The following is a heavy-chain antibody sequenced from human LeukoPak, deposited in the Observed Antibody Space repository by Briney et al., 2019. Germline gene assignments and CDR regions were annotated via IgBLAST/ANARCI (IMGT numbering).Heavy chain of an antibody. J-gene: IGHJ5*02. V-gene: IGHV1-69*06. D-gene: IGHD2-15*01. CDR2: IIPIFGTA. CDR3: ARGWGTTPGYCSGGSCYRNWFDP. Sequence: SVKVSCKASGGTFSSYAISWVRQAPGQGLEWMGGIIPIFGTANYAQKFQGRVTITADKSTSTAYMELSSLRSEDTAVYYCARGWGTTPGYCSGGSCYRNWFDPWGQGTLVTVSS. CDR1: GGTFSSYA.